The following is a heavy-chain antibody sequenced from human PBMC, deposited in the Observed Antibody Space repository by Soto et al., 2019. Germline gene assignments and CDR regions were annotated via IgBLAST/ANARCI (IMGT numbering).Heavy chain of an antibody. Sequence: SETLSLTGTVSGGSMRNYFWTWIRQPPGKGLEWIGYIHYSGTTSFFPSYNPSLRSRVTISEDTSKNQFSLKLLSVTTADTAVYFCAAGEASSRNLAPYYLDFWGQGTLVTVSS. D-gene: IGHD6-13*01. CDR2: IHYSGTT. CDR1: GGSMRNYF. V-gene: IGHV4-59*01. CDR3: AAGEASSRNLAPYYLDF. J-gene: IGHJ4*02.